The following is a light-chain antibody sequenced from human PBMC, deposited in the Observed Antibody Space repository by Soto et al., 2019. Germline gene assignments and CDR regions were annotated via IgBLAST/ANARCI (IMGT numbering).Light chain of an antibody. Sequence: ENVLTQSPGTLSLSPGERATLSCRASQSVSNSYLAWYQQKPGQAPRLLIYDASSRATGIPDRFSGSGSGTVFTLTSSRLEPEDFAVYYWQQYGSSPRTFGQGTKVEIK. V-gene: IGKV3-20*01. CDR1: QSVSNSY. CDR2: DAS. CDR3: QQYGSSPRT. J-gene: IGKJ1*01.